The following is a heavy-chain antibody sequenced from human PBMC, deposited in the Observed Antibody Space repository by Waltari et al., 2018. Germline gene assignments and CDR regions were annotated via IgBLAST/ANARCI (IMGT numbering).Heavy chain of an antibody. J-gene: IGHJ4*02. CDR3: ATGGGQLPY. Sequence: QMHLVQSGPEVKKPGTSVKVSCTASGFTFTTSNVQWVRQTRGQRPEWIGWIVVGSGYTKYAQKFQETVTISRDMSTSTAYMELRSLSSEDTAVYYCATGGGQLPYWGQGTLVTVSS. V-gene: IGHV1-58*01. CDR1: GFTFTTSN. CDR2: IVVGSGYT. D-gene: IGHD2-15*01.